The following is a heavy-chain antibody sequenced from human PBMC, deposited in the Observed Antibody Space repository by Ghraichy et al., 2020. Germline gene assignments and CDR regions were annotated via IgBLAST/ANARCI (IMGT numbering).Heavy chain of an antibody. V-gene: IGHV3-33*01. CDR3: ARGPPQQLVPHDAFDI. J-gene: IGHJ3*02. CDR2: IWYDGSNK. D-gene: IGHD6-13*01. CDR1: GFTFSSYG. Sequence: GGSLRLSCAASGFTFSSYGMHWVRQAPGKGLEWVAVIWYDGSNKYYADSVKGRFTISRDNSKNTLYLQMNSLRAEDTAVYYCARGPPQQLVPHDAFDIWGQGTMVTVSS.